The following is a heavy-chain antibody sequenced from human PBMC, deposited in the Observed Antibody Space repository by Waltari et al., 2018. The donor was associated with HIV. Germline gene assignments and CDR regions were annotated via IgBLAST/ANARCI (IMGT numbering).Heavy chain of an antibody. CDR2: ISGYNYNT. CDR1: GYSFRSYS. V-gene: IGHV1-18*04. J-gene: IGHJ4*02. Sequence: QIQLVESGGEMKKTGASVKVSCKASGYSFRSYSISWVRQAPGQGLEWMGWISGYNYNTKNAEKFQGRVTMTTDTSTSTAYMELRNLRSDDTAMYYCARVESMLRVVHFDYWGQGTLVTVSS. CDR3: ARVESMLRVVHFDY. D-gene: IGHD3-16*01.